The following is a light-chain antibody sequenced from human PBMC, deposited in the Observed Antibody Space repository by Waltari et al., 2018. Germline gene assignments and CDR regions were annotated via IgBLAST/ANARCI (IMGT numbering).Light chain of an antibody. CDR1: QSLLHSNGYNY. Sequence: DIVMTQSPLSLPVTPGEPASTSCRSSQSLLHSNGYNYLDWYLQKPGQSPQLLIYLGSNRASGVPDRFSGSGSGTDFTLKISRVEAEDVGVYYCMQALQTPQFTFGPGTKVDIK. V-gene: IGKV2-28*01. CDR3: MQALQTPQFT. J-gene: IGKJ3*01. CDR2: LGS.